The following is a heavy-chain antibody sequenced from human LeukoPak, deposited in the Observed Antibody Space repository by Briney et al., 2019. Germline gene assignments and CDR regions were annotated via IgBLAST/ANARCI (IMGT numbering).Heavy chain of an antibody. D-gene: IGHD1-1*01. J-gene: IGHJ4*02. CDR1: GFTFSNYW. CDR2: IYNDGSST. Sequence: PGGSLRLSCAASGFTFSNYWMHWVRQAPGKGLVWVSRIYNDGSSTSYADSVKGRFTISRDNAKSTLYLQMNSLRAEDTAVYYCARAYWNLYYFDYWGQGTLVTVSS. V-gene: IGHV3-74*01. CDR3: ARAYWNLYYFDY.